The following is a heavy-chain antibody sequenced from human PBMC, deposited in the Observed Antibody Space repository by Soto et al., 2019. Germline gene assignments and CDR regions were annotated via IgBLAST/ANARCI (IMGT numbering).Heavy chain of an antibody. V-gene: IGHV4-39*01. CDR1: GGSISSSSYY. D-gene: IGHD4-17*01. CDR2: IYYSGSN. J-gene: IGHJ4*02. Sequence: QLQLQESGPGLVKPSETLSLTCTVSGGSISSSSYYWGWIRQPPGKGLEWIGSIYYSGSNYYNPSLKSRVTISVDTSKNQFSLKLSSVTAADTAVYYCASPDYGDQVDYWGQGTLVTVSS. CDR3: ASPDYGDQVDY.